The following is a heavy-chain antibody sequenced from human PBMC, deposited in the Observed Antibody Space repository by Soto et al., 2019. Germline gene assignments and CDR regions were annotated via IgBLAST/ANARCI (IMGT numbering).Heavy chain of an antibody. D-gene: IGHD1-20*01. CDR2: MNPNSGNT. V-gene: IGHV1-8*01. CDR3: ARGDSLTGPYYYYYYMDV. J-gene: IGHJ6*03. CDR1: GYTFTSYD. Sequence: ASVKVSCKASGYTFTSYDINWVRQATRQGLEWMGWMNPNSGNTGYAQKFQGRVTMTRNTSISTAYMELSSLRSEDTAVYYCARGDSLTGPYYYYYYMDVWGKGTTVTVSS.